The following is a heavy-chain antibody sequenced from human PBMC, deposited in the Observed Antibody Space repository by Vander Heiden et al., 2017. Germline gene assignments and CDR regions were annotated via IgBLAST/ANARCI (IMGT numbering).Heavy chain of an antibody. V-gene: IGHV3-9*01. CDR2: IDWKSSRV. CDR3: SKDIPAAVADTYYFFQGMAV. CDR1: GFTFEDYA. D-gene: IGHD6-19*01. J-gene: IGHJ6*02. Sequence: EVQLVESGGGLVQPGRSLRLSCAASGFTFEDYAMHWVRQAPGKGLEWVAGIDWKSSRVGYVDSVKGRFTISRDNAKNSLYLQMDSLRIEDTALYYCSKDIPAAVADTYYFFQGMAVWGQGSTVTVS.